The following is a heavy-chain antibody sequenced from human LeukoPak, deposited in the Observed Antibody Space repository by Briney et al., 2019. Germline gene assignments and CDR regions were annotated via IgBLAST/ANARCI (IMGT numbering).Heavy chain of an antibody. Sequence: GGSLRLSCATSGFTFSTYWMHWVRQTPGKELEWVARINSDGRTTVYADSVRGRFAISRDNAKNTLYLQMNSLRAEDTAVYYCAKDGVLSEVAFDIWGQGTMVTVSS. CDR3: AKDGVLSEVAFDI. CDR2: INSDGRTT. V-gene: IGHV3-74*01. D-gene: IGHD2-8*01. J-gene: IGHJ3*02. CDR1: GFTFSTYW.